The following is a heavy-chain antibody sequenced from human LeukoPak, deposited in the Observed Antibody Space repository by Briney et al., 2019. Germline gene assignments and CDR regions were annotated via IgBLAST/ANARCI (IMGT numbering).Heavy chain of an antibody. J-gene: IGHJ4*02. V-gene: IGHV4-34*01. D-gene: IGHD6-19*01. CDR3: AGATTRWLAKYYFDY. CDR1: GGSFSGYY. CDR2: INHSGST. Sequence: SETLSLTCAVYGGSFSGYYWSWIRQPPGRGLEWIGEINHSGSTNYNTSLKRRVNISVDTSKNQFSLKLSSVTAADTAVYYCAGATTRWLAKYYFDYWGQGTLVTVSS.